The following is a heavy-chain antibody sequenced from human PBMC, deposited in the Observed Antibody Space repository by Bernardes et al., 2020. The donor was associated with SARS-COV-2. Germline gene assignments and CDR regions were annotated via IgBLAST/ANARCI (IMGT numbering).Heavy chain of an antibody. V-gene: IGHV4-34*01. CDR1: GGSFSGYY. D-gene: IGHD4-17*01. Sequence: SETLSLTCAVYGGSFSGYYWSWIRQPPGKGLEWIGEINHSGSTNYNPSLKSRVTISVDTSKNQFSLKLSSVTAADTAVYYCARDPIPDYGDYVDNYYYGMD. CDR3: ARDPIPDYGDYVDNYYYGMD. CDR2: INHSGST. J-gene: IGHJ6*01.